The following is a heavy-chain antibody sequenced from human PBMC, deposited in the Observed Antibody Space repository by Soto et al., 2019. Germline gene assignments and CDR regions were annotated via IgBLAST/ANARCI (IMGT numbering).Heavy chain of an antibody. CDR1: GYTFTGYY. D-gene: IGHD4-17*01. CDR3: ARVLGYGDYRIGAFAI. V-gene: IGHV1-2*04. CDR2: INPNSGGT. Sequence: ASVKVSCKASGYTFTGYYMHWVRQAPGQGLEWMGWINPNSGGTNYAQKFQGWVTMTRDTSISTAYMELSRLRSDDTAVYYCARVLGYGDYRIGAFAIWGQGTMVTVSS. J-gene: IGHJ3*02.